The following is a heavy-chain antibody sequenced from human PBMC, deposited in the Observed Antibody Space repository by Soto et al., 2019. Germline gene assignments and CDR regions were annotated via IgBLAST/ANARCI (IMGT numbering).Heavy chain of an antibody. V-gene: IGHV4-34*01. CDR3: ARGLGGSGMFLLSRYYFDY. CDR2: INHSGST. CDR1: GGSFSGYY. D-gene: IGHD3-10*01. Sequence: SETLSLTCAVYGGSFSGYYWSWIRQPPGKGLEWIGEINHSGSTNYNPSLKSRVTISVDTSKNQFSLKLSSVTAADTAVYYCARGLGGSGMFLLSRYYFDYWGQGTLVTVSS. J-gene: IGHJ4*02.